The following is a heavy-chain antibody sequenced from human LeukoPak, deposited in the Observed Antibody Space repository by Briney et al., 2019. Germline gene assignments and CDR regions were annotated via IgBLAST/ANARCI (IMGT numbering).Heavy chain of an antibody. Sequence: GGSLRLSCAASGGTFSSYWMSWVRQAPGKGLEWVANIKQDGSEKYYVDSVKGRFTISRDNAKNSLYLQMNSLRAEDTAVYYCASGAEIWSGYYYYYYMDVWGKGTTVTVSS. D-gene: IGHD3-3*01. J-gene: IGHJ6*03. CDR3: ASGAEIWSGYYYYYYMDV. CDR2: IKQDGSEK. V-gene: IGHV3-7*01. CDR1: GGTFSSYW.